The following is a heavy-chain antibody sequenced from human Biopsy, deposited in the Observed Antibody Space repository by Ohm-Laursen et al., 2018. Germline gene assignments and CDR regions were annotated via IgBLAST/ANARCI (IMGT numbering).Heavy chain of an antibody. CDR3: ALAAAQTVTHFDY. V-gene: IGHV3-23*01. D-gene: IGHD4-17*01. CDR2: IRGNRDII. J-gene: IGHJ4*02. Sequence: GSLRLSCAASGFTFSSYAMTWFRQAPGKGLEWVSIIRGNRDIIYDTDSVKGRFTISRDNSKNTLYLQMNSLRADDTAAYYCALAAAQTVTHFDYWGQGTLVTVSS. CDR1: GFTFSSYA.